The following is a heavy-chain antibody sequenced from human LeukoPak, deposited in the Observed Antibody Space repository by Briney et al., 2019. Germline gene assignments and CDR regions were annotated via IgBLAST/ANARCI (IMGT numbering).Heavy chain of an antibody. CDR2: ISSSSSTI. J-gene: IGHJ4*02. Sequence: GGSLRLSCAASGFTFSSYSMNWVRQAPGKGLEWVSYISSSSSTIYYADSVKGRFTISRDNAKNSLYLQMNSLRAEDTAEYYCARGIAVAGTGYFDYWGQGTLVTVSS. D-gene: IGHD6-19*01. V-gene: IGHV3-48*04. CDR3: ARGIAVAGTGYFDY. CDR1: GFTFSSYS.